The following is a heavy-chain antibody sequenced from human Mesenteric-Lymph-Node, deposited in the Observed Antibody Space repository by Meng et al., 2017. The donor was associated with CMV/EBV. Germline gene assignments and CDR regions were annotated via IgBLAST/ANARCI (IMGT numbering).Heavy chain of an antibody. CDR2: ISGSGGST. CDR1: GFTFSSYP. J-gene: IGHJ6*02. CDR3: ARDLAWGSSSRRSYYYYGMDV. V-gene: IGHV3-23*01. Sequence: GESLKISCAASGFTFSSYPMSWVRQAPGKGLEWVSGISGSGGSTYYADSAKGRFTISRDNSKSTLYLQMNSLRAEDTAVYYCARDLAWGSSSRRSYYYYGMDVWGQGTTVTVSS. D-gene: IGHD6-13*01.